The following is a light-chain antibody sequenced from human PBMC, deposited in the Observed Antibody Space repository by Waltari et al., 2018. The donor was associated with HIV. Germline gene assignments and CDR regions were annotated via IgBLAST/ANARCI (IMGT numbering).Light chain of an antibody. CDR3: QQYSNWPRT. J-gene: IGKJ1*01. V-gene: IGKV3-15*01. CDR2: GAS. CDR1: QTINTN. Sequence: EIVMTQSPATLSVSPGERVTVSCRASQTINTNLAWYQQKPGQAPRLLIYGASTRDTGIPARFSGGGSGTEFTLTISSLQSEDFAIYYCQQYSNWPRTFGKGTQVEIK.